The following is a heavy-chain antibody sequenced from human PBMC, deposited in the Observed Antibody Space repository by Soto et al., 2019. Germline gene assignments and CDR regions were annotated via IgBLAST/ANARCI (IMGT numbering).Heavy chain of an antibody. CDR1: GGSISSGDYY. V-gene: IGHV4-30-4*01. CDR2: IYYSGST. Sequence: SETLSLTCTVSGGSISSGDYYWSWIRQPPGKGLEWIGYIYYSGSTYYNPSLKSRVTISVDTSKNQFSLKLSSVTAADTAVYYCARERAPALAPGYFDYWGQGTLVTVSS. D-gene: IGHD2-2*01. CDR3: ARERAPALAPGYFDY. J-gene: IGHJ4*02.